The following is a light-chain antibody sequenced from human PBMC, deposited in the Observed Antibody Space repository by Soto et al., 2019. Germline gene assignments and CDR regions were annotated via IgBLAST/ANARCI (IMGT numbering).Light chain of an antibody. CDR2: GAS. CDR3: HQYNNWPRT. CDR1: QTVSSA. Sequence: EIVLTQSPGTLSLSPGERATLSCRASQTVSSARLAWFQQKPGQAPRLLIYGASSRAPGIPDRFSGSGSGTEFTLTISSLQSEDFAVYFCHQYNNWPRTFGQGTRLEIK. J-gene: IGKJ5*01. V-gene: IGKV3D-15*01.